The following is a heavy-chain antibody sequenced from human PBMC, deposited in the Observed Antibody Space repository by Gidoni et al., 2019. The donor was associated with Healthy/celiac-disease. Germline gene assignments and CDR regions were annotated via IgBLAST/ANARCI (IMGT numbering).Heavy chain of an antibody. CDR3: AKDLDSSSLDY. Sequence: QVQLVESRRGVVQPGRPLRLSCAASGFPFSSYGMHWVRQAPGKGLEWVAVISYDGSNKYYADSVKGRFTISRDNSKNTLYLQMNSLSAEDTAVYYCAKDLDSSSLDYWGQGTLVTVSS. CDR2: ISYDGSNK. V-gene: IGHV3-30*18. J-gene: IGHJ4*02. D-gene: IGHD6-6*01. CDR1: GFPFSSYG.